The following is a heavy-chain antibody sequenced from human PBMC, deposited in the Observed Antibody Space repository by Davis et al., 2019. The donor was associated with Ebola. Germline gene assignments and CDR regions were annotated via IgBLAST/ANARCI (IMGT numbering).Heavy chain of an antibody. Sequence: AASVNVSCQASGYTFTSYYMHWVRQAPGQGLEWMGIINPSGGSTSDAQKFQGRVTMTRDTSTTTVYMDLSSLRSEDMALYYCTTPGGQDSGYDVFDIWGQGTMVTVSS. V-gene: IGHV1-46*03. D-gene: IGHD5-12*01. CDR1: GYTFTSYY. J-gene: IGHJ3*02. CDR3: TTPGGQDSGYDVFDI. CDR2: INPSGGST.